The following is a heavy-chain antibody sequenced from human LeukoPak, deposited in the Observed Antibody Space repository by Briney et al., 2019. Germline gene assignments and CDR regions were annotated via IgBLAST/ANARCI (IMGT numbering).Heavy chain of an antibody. D-gene: IGHD6-13*01. CDR1: GFTFSSYA. CDR3: AKARSSSYYYGMDV. CDR2: ISYDGSNK. J-gene: IGHJ6*02. Sequence: PGGSLRLSCAASGFTFSSYAMHWVRQAPGKGLEWVAVISYDGSNKYYADSVKGRFTFSRDNSKNTLYLQMNSLRAEDTAVYYCAKARSSSYYYGMDVWGQGTTVTVSS. V-gene: IGHV3-30*07.